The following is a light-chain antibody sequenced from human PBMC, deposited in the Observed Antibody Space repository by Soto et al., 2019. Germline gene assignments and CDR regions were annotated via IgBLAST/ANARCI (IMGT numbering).Light chain of an antibody. CDR1: HIXGXY. V-gene: IGKV1-39*01. Sequence: DIQMTHSPSSLSSSVGDRVTSTGRXSHIXGXYLNWYQQKPGKAPKLLIYAASSLQSGVPSRFSGSGSGTDFTLTISSLQPEDFATYYCQQSYSTPTFGQGTRLEIK. CDR2: AAS. J-gene: IGKJ5*01. CDR3: QQSYSTPT.